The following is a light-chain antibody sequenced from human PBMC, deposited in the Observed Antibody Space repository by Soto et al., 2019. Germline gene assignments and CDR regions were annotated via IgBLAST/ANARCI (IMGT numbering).Light chain of an antibody. J-gene: IGKJ4*01. Sequence: DIQMTQSPSTLSASVVDIVTITFLASQSISYRLAWYQQRPGKAPKLLIYDASNLESGVPSRFSGSGSGTDFTLTISCLQSEDFATYYCQQYYSFPLTFGGGTKVDNK. CDR2: DAS. CDR3: QQYYSFPLT. V-gene: IGKV1-5*01. CDR1: QSISYR.